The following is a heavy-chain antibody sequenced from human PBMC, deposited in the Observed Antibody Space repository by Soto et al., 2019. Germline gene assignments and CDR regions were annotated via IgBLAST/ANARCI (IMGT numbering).Heavy chain of an antibody. CDR3: ANDRGLGYSWFDF. J-gene: IGHJ5*01. D-gene: IGHD2-21*01. V-gene: IGHV3-23*01. Sequence: EVQLLESGGGLVQPGGSLRLSCAASGFTFSSYAMSWVRQAPGKGLEWVSAISGSGGSTFYADSVKGRFTISRDTSKNTLFLQMNILRAEGTAVYYCANDRGLGYSWFDFRGRGTLVTVSS. CDR2: ISGSGGST. CDR1: GFTFSSYA.